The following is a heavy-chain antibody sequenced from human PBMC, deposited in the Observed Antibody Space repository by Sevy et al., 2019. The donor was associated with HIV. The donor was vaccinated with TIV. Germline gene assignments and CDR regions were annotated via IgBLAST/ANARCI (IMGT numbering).Heavy chain of an antibody. Sequence: GGSLRLSCSASGFTFSSYAMHWVRQAPGKGLEYVSFISGSGGSTYYAVSVKGRFTISRDNSKNTVYLQISSLRADDTAVYYCVKLTYSYGLFDFWGQGTLVTVSS. CDR3: VKLTYSYGLFDF. J-gene: IGHJ4*02. D-gene: IGHD5-18*01. CDR2: ISGSGGST. V-gene: IGHV3-64D*06. CDR1: GFTFSSYA.